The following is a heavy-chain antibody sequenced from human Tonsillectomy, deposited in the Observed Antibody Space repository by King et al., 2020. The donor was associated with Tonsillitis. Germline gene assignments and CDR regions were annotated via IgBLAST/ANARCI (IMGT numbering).Heavy chain of an antibody. V-gene: IGHV4-59*01. CDR2: IFHSGNT. D-gene: IGHD1-26*01. J-gene: IGHJ4*02. CDR1: GGSIRTFF. CDR3: PSAPVGTTPWDS. Sequence: QVQLQESGPGLVRPSETLSLTCTVSGGSIRTFFWSWIRQPPGKGLEWIGYIFHSGNTKYNPSLKSRVIISMATPKNQFSLSLSSVTAADTAVYLCPSAPVGTTPWDSWGQGALVTVSS.